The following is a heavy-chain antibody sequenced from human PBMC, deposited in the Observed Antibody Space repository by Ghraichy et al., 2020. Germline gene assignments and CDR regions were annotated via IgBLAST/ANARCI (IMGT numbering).Heavy chain of an antibody. CDR1: EFTFSSYW. V-gene: IGHV3-7*03. Sequence: GGSLRLSCVASEFTFSSYWLSWVRQAPGKGLEWVANIKHDGSVKNYVDSVKGRFTISRDNAKNSVYLQMDSLSAEDTAVYYCARQIVPAAFAFEYWGQGTLVTVSS. CDR3: ARQIVPAAFAFEY. CDR2: IKHDGSVK. J-gene: IGHJ4*02. D-gene: IGHD2-2*01.